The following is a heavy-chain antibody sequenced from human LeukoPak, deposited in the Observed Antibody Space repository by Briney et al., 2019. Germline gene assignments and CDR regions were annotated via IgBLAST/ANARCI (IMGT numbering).Heavy chain of an antibody. CDR2: IYYSGST. D-gene: IGHD5-18*01. V-gene: IGHV4-59*01. Sequence: SSETLSLTCAAYGGSFSGYYWSWIRQPPGKGLEWIGYIYYSGSTNYNPSLKSRVTISVDTSKNQFSLKLSSVTAADTAVYYCARRRGYSLDYWGQGTLVTVSS. CDR3: ARRRGYSLDY. J-gene: IGHJ4*02. CDR1: GGSFSGYY.